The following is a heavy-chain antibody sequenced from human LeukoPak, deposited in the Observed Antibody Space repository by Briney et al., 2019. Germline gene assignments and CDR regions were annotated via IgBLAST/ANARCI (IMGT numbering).Heavy chain of an antibody. Sequence: SETLSLTCTVSGYSISSGYYWGWIRQPPGKGLEWIGSIYHSGSTYYNPSLKSRVTISVDTSKNQFSLKLSSVTAADTAVYYCARDWGRRDFDYWGQGTLVTVSS. CDR1: GYSISSGYY. V-gene: IGHV4-38-2*02. D-gene: IGHD7-27*01. J-gene: IGHJ4*02. CDR2: IYHSGST. CDR3: ARDWGRRDFDY.